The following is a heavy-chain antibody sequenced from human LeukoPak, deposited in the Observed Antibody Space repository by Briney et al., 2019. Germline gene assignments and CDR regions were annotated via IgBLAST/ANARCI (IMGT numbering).Heavy chain of an antibody. CDR1: GDSITTSSSY. CDR3: VRFYSLNWFDP. D-gene: IGHD1-26*01. Sequence: SETLSLTCAVSGDSITTSSSYWSWSRQPPGKGLERLGRIYSTGSTHYSPSLKSRLTLSIDTSKNQFSLKMHSVTAADTAMYYCVRFYSLNWFDPWGQGTLVTVSS. J-gene: IGHJ5*02. CDR2: IYSTGST. V-gene: IGHV4-39*07.